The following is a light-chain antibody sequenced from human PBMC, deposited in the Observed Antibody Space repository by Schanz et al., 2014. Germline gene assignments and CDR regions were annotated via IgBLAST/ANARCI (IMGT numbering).Light chain of an antibody. J-gene: IGLJ2*01. CDR1: SGDVGNYNL. Sequence: QSALIQPASVSGSPGQSITISCTGTSGDVGNYNLVSWYQQHPGEAPKLMIYEVSKRPSGVSNRFSGSKSGNTASLTISGLQAEDEADYYCCSYAGSSTLVFGGGTKLTVL. CDR2: EVS. V-gene: IGLV2-23*02. CDR3: CSYAGSSTLV.